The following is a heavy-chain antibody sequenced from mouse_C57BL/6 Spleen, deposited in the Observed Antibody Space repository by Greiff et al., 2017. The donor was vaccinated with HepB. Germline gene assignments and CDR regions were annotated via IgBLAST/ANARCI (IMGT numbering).Heavy chain of an antibody. J-gene: IGHJ4*01. CDR3: ASPDYCDSSYGAMHY. CDR1: GFTFTDYY. Sequence: EVKLVESGGGLVQPGGSLSLSCAASGFTFTDYYMSWVRQPPGKALEWLGFIRNKANGYTTEYSASVKGRFTISRDNSHSILYLQMNALRAEDSATYYCASPDYCDSSYGAMHYSSQVTSVTVSS. CDR2: IRNKANGYTT. D-gene: IGHD1-1*01. V-gene: IGHV7-3*01.